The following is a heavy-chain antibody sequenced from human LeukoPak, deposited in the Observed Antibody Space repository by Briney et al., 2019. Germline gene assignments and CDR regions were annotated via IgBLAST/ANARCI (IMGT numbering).Heavy chain of an antibody. CDR2: IYPGDSDT. J-gene: IGHJ6*03. Sequence: GESLQISCKGSGSSFTSYWVGWVRQLPGKGLEWMGIIYPGDSDTRYSPSFQGQVTISADKSISTAYLQWSSLKASDTAMYYCAREGYNLYMDVWGKGTTVTVSS. CDR1: GSSFTSYW. CDR3: AREGYNLYMDV. V-gene: IGHV5-51*01. D-gene: IGHD5-24*01.